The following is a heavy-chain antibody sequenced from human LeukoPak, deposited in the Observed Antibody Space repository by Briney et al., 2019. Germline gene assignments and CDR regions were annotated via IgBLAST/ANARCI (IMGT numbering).Heavy chain of an antibody. CDR1: GGSFSGYY. Sequence: SETLSLTCAVYGGSFSGYYWSWIRQPPGRGLEWIGEINHSGSTNYNPSLKSRVTMSVDTSKNQFSLKLSSVTAADTAVYYCAREGIAVAGLFDYWGQGTLVTVSS. V-gene: IGHV4-34*01. J-gene: IGHJ4*02. D-gene: IGHD6-19*01. CDR3: AREGIAVAGLFDY. CDR2: INHSGST.